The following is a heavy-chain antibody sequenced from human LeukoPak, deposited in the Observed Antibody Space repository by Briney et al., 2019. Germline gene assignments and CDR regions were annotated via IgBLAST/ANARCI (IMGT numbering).Heavy chain of an antibody. CDR2: INHSGST. CDR3: ARAGVGYRSGGSCRRLFDP. J-gene: IGHJ5*02. V-gene: IGHV4-34*01. Sequence: SETLSLTCAVYGGSFSGYYWSWIRQPPGKGLEWIGEINHSGSTNYNPSLKSRVTISVDTSMNQLSLKLSSVTAADTAVYYCARAGVGYRSGGSCRRLFDPWGQGTLVTVSS. D-gene: IGHD2-15*01. CDR1: GGSFSGYY.